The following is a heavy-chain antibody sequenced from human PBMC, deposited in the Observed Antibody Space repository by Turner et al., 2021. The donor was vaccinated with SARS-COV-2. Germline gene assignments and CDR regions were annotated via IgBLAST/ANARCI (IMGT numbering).Heavy chain of an antibody. D-gene: IGHD1-26*01. Sequence: QVQLVESGGGVVQPGRSLRLSCAASGFTFSSYAMHWVRQAPGKGLEWVAVISYDGSNKYYADSVKGRFTIYRDNSKNTLYLQMNSLRAEDTAVYYCARGFSGNYYYFDYWGQGTLVTVSS. CDR2: ISYDGSNK. CDR3: ARGFSGNYYYFDY. CDR1: GFTFSSYA. V-gene: IGHV3-30-3*01. J-gene: IGHJ4*02.